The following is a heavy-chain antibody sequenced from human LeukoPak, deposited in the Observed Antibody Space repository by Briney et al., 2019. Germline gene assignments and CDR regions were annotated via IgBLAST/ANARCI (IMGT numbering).Heavy chain of an antibody. CDR2: INPNSGGT. J-gene: IGHJ4*02. CDR3: TKEGVEGY. Sequence: ASVKVSCKASGYTFTGYNMHWVRQAPGQGLEWMGWINPNSGGTNYAQKFQGRVTMTRDTSINTAYLELGRLTSDDTAVYYCTKEGVEGYWGQGTLSPSPQ. V-gene: IGHV1-2*02. CDR1: GYTFTGYN.